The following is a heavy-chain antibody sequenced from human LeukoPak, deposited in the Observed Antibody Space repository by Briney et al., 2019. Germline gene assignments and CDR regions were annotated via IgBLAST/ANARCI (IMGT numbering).Heavy chain of an antibody. CDR1: GFTFSSYW. D-gene: IGHD6-19*01. J-gene: IGHJ5*02. V-gene: IGHV3-74*01. CDR3: ARQDSSGQFAP. CDR2: INSDGSST. Sequence: GGSLRLSCVASGFTFSSYWMHWVRQAPGKGLVWVSRINSDGSSTSYADSVKGRFTISRDNAKNTLYLQMNSLRAEDTAVYYCARQDSSGQFAPWGQGTLVTVSS.